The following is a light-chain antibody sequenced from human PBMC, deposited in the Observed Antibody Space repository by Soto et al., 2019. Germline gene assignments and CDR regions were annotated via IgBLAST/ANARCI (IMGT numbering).Light chain of an antibody. V-gene: IGKV1-27*01. CDR1: LNINNY. CDR2: GAS. Sequence: SVRDRVPIPCQQNLNINNYLAWYKQRQGESPIILIYGASALHSGIPSRFSGSGSGTDFTLTSSNLKPVDFATYDCKQNNSIVFGPGTRVEIK. J-gene: IGKJ5*01. CDR3: KQNNSIV.